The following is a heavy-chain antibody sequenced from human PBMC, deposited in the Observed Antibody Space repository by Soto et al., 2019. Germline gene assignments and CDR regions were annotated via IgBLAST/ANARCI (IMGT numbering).Heavy chain of an antibody. V-gene: IGHV1-58*01. CDR3: AATNVDTAMVPTPPFDY. CDR2: IVVGSGNT. CDR1: GFTFTSSA. Sequence: SVKVSCKASGFTFTSSAVQWVRQARGQRLEWIGWIVVGSGNTNYAQKFQERVTITRDMSTSTAYMELSSLRSEDTAVYYCAATNVDTAMVPTPPFDYWGQGTLVTVSS. J-gene: IGHJ4*02. D-gene: IGHD5-18*01.